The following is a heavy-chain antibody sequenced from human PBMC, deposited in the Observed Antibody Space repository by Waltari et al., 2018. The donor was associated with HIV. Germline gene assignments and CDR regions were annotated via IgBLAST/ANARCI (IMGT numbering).Heavy chain of an antibody. CDR2: INPSGGST. CDR3: ASGYIPYGMDV. J-gene: IGHJ6*02. CDR1: GNTFTRYY. Sequence: QVQLVQSGAEVKKPGASVKVSCKASGNTFTRYYTYWVRQAPGQGIEWMGIINPSGGSTSYAQKIQGRVTMTRDTSTSTVYMELSSLRSEDTAVYYCASGYIPYGMDVWGQGTTVTVSS. D-gene: IGHD6-13*01. V-gene: IGHV1-46*01.